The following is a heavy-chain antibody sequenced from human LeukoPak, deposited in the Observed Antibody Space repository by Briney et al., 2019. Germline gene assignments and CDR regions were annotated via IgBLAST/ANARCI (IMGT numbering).Heavy chain of an antibody. D-gene: IGHD1-14*01. J-gene: IGHJ4*02. CDR3: SRVSGTGYYFDY. V-gene: IGHV3-53*01. CDR1: GFTVSSNY. Sequence: GGSLRLSCAASGFTVSSNYMSWVRQAPGKGLEWVSAICSGGSTYYADSVKGRFTITSNTSKNTLYLLMSILSNEAAAVYYSSRVSGTGYYFDYWGQGTLVTVSS. CDR2: ICSGGST.